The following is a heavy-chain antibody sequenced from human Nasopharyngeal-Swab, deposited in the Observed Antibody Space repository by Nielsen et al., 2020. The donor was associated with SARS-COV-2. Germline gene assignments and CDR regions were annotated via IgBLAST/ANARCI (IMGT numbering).Heavy chain of an antibody. J-gene: IGHJ5*02. CDR2: INNGKT. CDR3: AKVNWNRKREGRDR. CDR1: GFFGAICT. Sequence: GRDRSLSWSSSGFFGAICTMSWVRQAPGKGLEWVASINNGKTFYADFVEGRFTISRDDSKSTLYLQMNSLTGEDTATYYCAKVNWNRKREGRDRWGPGTLVTVSS. D-gene: IGHD1-1*01. V-gene: IGHV3-23*05.